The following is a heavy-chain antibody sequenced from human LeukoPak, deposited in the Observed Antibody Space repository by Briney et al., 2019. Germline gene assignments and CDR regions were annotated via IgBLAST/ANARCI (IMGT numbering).Heavy chain of an antibody. CDR1: GYTFTSYG. Sequence: ASVKVSCKASGYTFTSYGISWVRQAPGQGLEWMGWISAYNGNTNYAQKLQGRVTMTTDTSTCTAYMELRSLRSDDTAVYYCARDSRITIFGVVIDDAFDIWGQGTMVTVSS. CDR2: ISAYNGNT. D-gene: IGHD3-3*01. V-gene: IGHV1-18*01. J-gene: IGHJ3*02. CDR3: ARDSRITIFGVVIDDAFDI.